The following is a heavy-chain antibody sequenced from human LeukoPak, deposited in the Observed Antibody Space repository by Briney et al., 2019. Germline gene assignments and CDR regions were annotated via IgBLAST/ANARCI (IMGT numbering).Heavy chain of an antibody. Sequence: GASVKVSCKASGYTFTSYYMHWVRQAPGQGLEWMGIINPSGGSTSYAQKFQGRVTMTRDTSTSTVFMELSSLRSEDTAMYYCARDPRGVIGSAWGNCFDPWGQGTLVTVSS. J-gene: IGHJ5*02. CDR3: ARDPRGVIGSAWGNCFDP. D-gene: IGHD6-19*01. CDR2: INPSGGST. CDR1: GYTFTSYY. V-gene: IGHV1-46*01.